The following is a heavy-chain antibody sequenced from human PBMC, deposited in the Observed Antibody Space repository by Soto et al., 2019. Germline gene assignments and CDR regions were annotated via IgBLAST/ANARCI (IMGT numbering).Heavy chain of an antibody. V-gene: IGHV4-31*03. D-gene: IGHD5-12*01. CDR1: GGSISSGGYY. J-gene: IGHJ5*02. Sequence: KTSETLSLTCTVSGGSISSGGYYWSWIRQHPGKGLEWIGYIYYSGSTYYNPSLKSRVTISVDTSKNQFSLKLSSVTAADTAVYYCARYSGYDLSSSLSNWFDPWGQGTLVTVSS. CDR2: IYYSGST. CDR3: ARYSGYDLSSSLSNWFDP.